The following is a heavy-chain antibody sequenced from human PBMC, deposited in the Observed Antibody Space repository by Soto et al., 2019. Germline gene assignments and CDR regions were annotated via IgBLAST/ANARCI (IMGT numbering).Heavy chain of an antibody. J-gene: IGHJ4*02. CDR3: AKAKGPAEWLVLFFDY. V-gene: IGHV3-9*01. Sequence: QPGGSLRLSCAASGFTFDDYAMHWVRQAPGKGLEWVSGISWNSGSIGYADSVKGRFTISRDNAKNSLYLQMNSLRAEDTALYYCAKAKGPAEWLVLFFDYWGQGTLVTVSS. CDR1: GFTFDDYA. CDR2: ISWNSGSI. D-gene: IGHD6-19*01.